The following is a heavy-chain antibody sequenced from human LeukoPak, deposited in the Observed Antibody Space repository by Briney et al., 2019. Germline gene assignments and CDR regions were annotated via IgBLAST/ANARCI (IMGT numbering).Heavy chain of an antibody. CDR1: GFTFDDYA. CDR3: AKGSPPGIAAAGSTLWDY. J-gene: IGHJ4*02. D-gene: IGHD6-13*01. CDR2: ISGDGGST. V-gene: IGHV3-43*02. Sequence: GGSLRLSCAASGFTFDDYAMHWVRQAPGEGLEWVSLISGDGGSTYYADSVKGRFTISRDNSKNSLYLQMNSLRTEDTALYYCAKGSPPGIAAAGSTLWDYWGQGTLVTVSS.